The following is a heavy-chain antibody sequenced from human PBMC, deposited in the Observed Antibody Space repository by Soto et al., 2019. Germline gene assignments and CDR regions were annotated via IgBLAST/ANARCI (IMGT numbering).Heavy chain of an antibody. CDR1: GYTVTIYG. CDR3: ARVYYYDSSGIYGMDV. J-gene: IGHJ6*02. D-gene: IGHD3-22*01. Sequence: QVQLVQSGAEVKKPGASVKVSCKSSGYTVTIYGISWVRQAPGQGLEWMGWISAYNGNTNYAQKLQGRVTMTTDTSTSTAYMELRSMGSDDTAVYYCARVYYYDSSGIYGMDVWGQGTTVTVSS. CDR2: ISAYNGNT. V-gene: IGHV1-18*01.